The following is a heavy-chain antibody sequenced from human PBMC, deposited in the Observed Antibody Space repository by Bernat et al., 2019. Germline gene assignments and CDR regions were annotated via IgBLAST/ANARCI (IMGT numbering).Heavy chain of an antibody. CDR1: GFTFTNAC. CDR2: IKSNSEGGAT. V-gene: IGHV3-15*07. J-gene: IGHJ4*02. Sequence: EVQLVESGGGLVKPGGSLRLSCAVSGFTFTNACMNWVRQAPGKGLEWVGRIKSNSEGGATDYAAPVKGRFTISRDDSKTTVYLQMNSLKTEDSAVYYCTTNPPKNDYWGQGALVTVSS. D-gene: IGHD1-14*01. CDR3: TTNPPKNDY.